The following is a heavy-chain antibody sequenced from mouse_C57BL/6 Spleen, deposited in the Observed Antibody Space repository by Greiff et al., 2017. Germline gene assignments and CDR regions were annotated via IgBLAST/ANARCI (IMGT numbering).Heavy chain of an antibody. CDR3: ARGGYYGSSYRYFDV. CDR2: IDPSDSYT. Sequence: QVQLQQPGAELVKPGASVKLSCKASGYTFTSYWMQWVKQRPGQGLEWIGEIDPSDSYTNYNQKFKGKATLTVDTSSSTAYMQLSSLTSEDSAVYSCARGGYYGSSYRYFDVWGTGTTVTVSS. J-gene: IGHJ1*03. V-gene: IGHV1-50*01. D-gene: IGHD1-1*01. CDR1: GYTFTSYW.